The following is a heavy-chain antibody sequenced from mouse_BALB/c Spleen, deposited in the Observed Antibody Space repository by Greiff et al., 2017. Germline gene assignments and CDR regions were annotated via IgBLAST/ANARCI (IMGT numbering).Heavy chain of an antibody. CDR3: TRRDGSSYWYFDV. Sequence: VQLQQPGAELVRPGASVKLSCKASGYTFTSYWINWVKQRPGQGLEWIGNIYPSDSYTNYNQKFKDKATLTVDKSSSTAYMQLSSPTSEDSAVYYCTRRDGSSYWYFDVWGAGTTVTVSS. CDR2: IYPSDSYT. V-gene: IGHV1-69*02. CDR1: GYTFTSYW. J-gene: IGHJ1*01. D-gene: IGHD1-1*01.